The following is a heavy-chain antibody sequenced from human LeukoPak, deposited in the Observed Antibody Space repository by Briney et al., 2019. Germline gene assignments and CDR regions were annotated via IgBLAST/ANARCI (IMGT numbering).Heavy chain of an antibody. CDR2: INSDGSST. J-gene: IGHJ4*02. Sequence: PGGSLRLSCAASGFTFSRYWMHWVRQAPGKGLVWVSRINSDGSSTSYADSVKGRFTIPRDNAKNTLYLQMNSLRAEDTAVYYCAAKKAGWYYFNYWGQGTLVTVSS. CDR1: GFTFSRYW. V-gene: IGHV3-74*01. D-gene: IGHD6-19*01. CDR3: AAKKAGWYYFNY.